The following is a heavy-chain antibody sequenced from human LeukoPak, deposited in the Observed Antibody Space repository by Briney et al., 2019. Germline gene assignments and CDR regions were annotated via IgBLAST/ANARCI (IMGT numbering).Heavy chain of an antibody. J-gene: IGHJ4*02. V-gene: IGHV4-34*01. CDR3: ARGRTGDYKGPSYYFDY. CDR2: INQSGST. D-gene: IGHD3-9*01. CDR1: GGSFSGYY. Sequence: SETLSLTCAVYGGSFSGYYGSWIRQPPGKGLEWIGEINQSGSTKYNPSLKSRVTISVDTSKNQFSLKLGSVTAADTAVYYCARGRTGDYKGPSYYFDYWGQGTLVTVSS.